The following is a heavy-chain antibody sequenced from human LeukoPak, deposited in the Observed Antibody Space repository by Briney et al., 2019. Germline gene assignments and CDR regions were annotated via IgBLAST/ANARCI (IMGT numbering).Heavy chain of an antibody. V-gene: IGHV4-39*07. D-gene: IGHD4-17*01. CDR1: GGSISSYY. J-gene: IGHJ4*02. Sequence: SETLSLTCTVSGGSISSYYWGWIRQPPGKGLEWIGRIYYSGSTSYNPSLKSRVTISVDTSKNQFSLKLTSVTAADTAVYYCARGSYGDPFDYWGQGTLVTVSS. CDR2: IYYSGST. CDR3: ARGSYGDPFDY.